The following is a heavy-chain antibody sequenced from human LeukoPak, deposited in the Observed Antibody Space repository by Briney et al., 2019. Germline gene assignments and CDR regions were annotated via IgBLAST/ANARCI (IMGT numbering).Heavy chain of an antibody. CDR3: ARDSYCSSTSCYYYYGMDV. Sequence: ASVKVSCKASGYTFTGYYMHWVRQAPGQGLEWMGWINPNSGGTNYAQKFQGRVTMTRDTSISTAYMELSRLGSDDTAVYYCARDSYCSSTSCYYYYGMDVWGQGTTVTVSS. J-gene: IGHJ6*02. CDR1: GYTFTGYY. D-gene: IGHD2-2*01. CDR2: INPNSGGT. V-gene: IGHV1-2*02.